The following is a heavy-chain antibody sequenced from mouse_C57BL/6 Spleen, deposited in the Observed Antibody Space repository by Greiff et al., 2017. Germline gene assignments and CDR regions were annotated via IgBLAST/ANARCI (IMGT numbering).Heavy chain of an antibody. Sequence: DVKLQESGPGLVKPSQSLSLTCSVTGYSITSGYYWNWIRQFPGNKLEWMGYISYDGSNNYNPSLKNRISITRDTSKNQFFLKLNSVTTEDTATYYCARDVGYAMDYWGQGTSVTVSS. J-gene: IGHJ4*01. CDR2: ISYDGSN. CDR1: GYSITSGYY. CDR3: ARDVGYAMDY. V-gene: IGHV3-6*01. D-gene: IGHD3-3*01.